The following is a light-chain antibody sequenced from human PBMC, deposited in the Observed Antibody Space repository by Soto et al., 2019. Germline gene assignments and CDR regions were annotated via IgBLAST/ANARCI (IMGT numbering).Light chain of an antibody. V-gene: IGKV3-20*01. CDR3: QQYGSSPRT. J-gene: IGKJ1*01. Sequence: DIFLTQSPFTLSLSSVEIATLSCRAGQSVSSSYLAWYQQKPGQAPRLLIYGASSRATGVPDRFSGSGSGTDFTLTVRRLEPEDFAVYYCQQYGSSPRTFGQGTKVDIK. CDR2: GAS. CDR1: QSVSSSY.